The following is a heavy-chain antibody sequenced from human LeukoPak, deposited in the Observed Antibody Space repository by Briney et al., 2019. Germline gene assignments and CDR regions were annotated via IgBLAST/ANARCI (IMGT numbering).Heavy chain of an antibody. D-gene: IGHD4/OR15-4a*01. CDR3: ASGLYGGVFDN. CDR2: ISTSSDST. CDR1: GFTFSDYA. V-gene: IGHV3-23*01. Sequence: GGSLRLSCVMSGFTFSDYAMNWVRQAPGKGLEWVSDISTSSDSTYHIESVRGRFTISRDNSKNTLYLQMNSLRVDDTAVYYCASGLYGGVFDNWGQGTLVTVSS. J-gene: IGHJ4*02.